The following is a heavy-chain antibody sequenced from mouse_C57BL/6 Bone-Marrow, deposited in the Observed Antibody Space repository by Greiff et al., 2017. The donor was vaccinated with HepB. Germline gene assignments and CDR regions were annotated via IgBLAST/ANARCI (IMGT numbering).Heavy chain of an antibody. V-gene: IGHV2-2*01. CDR3: ARSYDYPDY. J-gene: IGHJ2*01. CDR1: GFSLTSYG. CDR2: IGSGGST. D-gene: IGHD2-4*01. Sequence: QVQLQQSGPGLVQPSQSLSITCTVSGFSLTSYGVHWVRQSPGKGLEWLGVIGSGGSTDYNAAFISRLSISKDNSKSQVFFKMNSLQADDTAIYYCARSYDYPDYWGQGTTLTVSS.